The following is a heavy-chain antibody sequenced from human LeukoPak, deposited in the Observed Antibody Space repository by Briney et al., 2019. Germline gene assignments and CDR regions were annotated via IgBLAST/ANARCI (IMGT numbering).Heavy chain of an antibody. Sequence: GGSLRLSCATSGFDFSYAWMSWVRQAPGKGLEWVGRIKSKKDGETKDYAAPVKGRFTISRDESDNTLFLQMNSLKTEDTGIYYCTTGGGVLRFLGGQGTLVTVSS. D-gene: IGHD3-3*01. J-gene: IGHJ4*02. CDR1: GFDFSYAW. V-gene: IGHV3-15*01. CDR3: TTGGGVLRFL. CDR2: IKSKKDGETK.